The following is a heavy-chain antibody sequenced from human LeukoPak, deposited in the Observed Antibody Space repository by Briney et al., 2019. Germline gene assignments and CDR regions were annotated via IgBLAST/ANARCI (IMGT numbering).Heavy chain of an antibody. CDR1: GFTFSSYA. V-gene: IGHV3-23*01. CDR2: ISGSGGST. CDR3: AKSPYDFWSGYYPRIDFDY. J-gene: IGHJ4*02. Sequence: GGSLRLSCAASGFTFSSYAMSWVRQAPGKGLEWVSAISGSGGSTYYADSVKGRFTTSRDNSKNTLYLQMNSLRAEDTAVYYCAKSPYDFWSGYYPRIDFDYWGQGTLVTVSS. D-gene: IGHD3-3*01.